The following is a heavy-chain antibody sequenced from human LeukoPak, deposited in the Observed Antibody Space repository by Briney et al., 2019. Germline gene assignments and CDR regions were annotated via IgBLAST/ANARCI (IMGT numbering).Heavy chain of an antibody. CDR1: GGSISSGGYS. Sequence: SQTLSFTCAVSGGSISSGGYSWSCIRQPPGKGLEWIGYIYHSGSTYYNPSLKSRVTISVDRSKNQFSLKLSSVTAADTAVYYCARLRGSGSYLYYFDYWAREPWSPSPQ. J-gene: IGHJ4*02. CDR3: ARLRGSGSYLYYFDY. V-gene: IGHV4-30-2*01. CDR2: IYHSGST. D-gene: IGHD3-10*01.